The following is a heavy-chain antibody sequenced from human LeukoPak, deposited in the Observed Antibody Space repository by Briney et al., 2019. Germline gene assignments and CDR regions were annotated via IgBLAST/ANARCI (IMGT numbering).Heavy chain of an antibody. D-gene: IGHD3-22*01. Sequence: VKVSCKXSXGTFSSYAISWVRQAPGQGLEWMGWISAYNGNTNYAQKLQGRVTMTTDTSTSTAYMELRSLRSDDTAVYYCARVLGSYYYDSSGRTNFDYWGQGTLVTVSS. CDR1: XGTFSSYA. V-gene: IGHV1-18*01. CDR2: ISAYNGNT. J-gene: IGHJ4*02. CDR3: ARVLGSYYYDSSGRTNFDY.